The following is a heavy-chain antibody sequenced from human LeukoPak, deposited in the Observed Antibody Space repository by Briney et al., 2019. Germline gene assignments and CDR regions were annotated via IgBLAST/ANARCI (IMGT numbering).Heavy chain of an antibody. Sequence: ASVKVSCKASGYTFTGYYMHWVRQAPGQGLEWMGRINPNSGGTSYAQKFQGRVTLTRDTSITTAYMELTSLRSDDTAVYYCARDRGSGDVFDYWGQGTLVTVS. D-gene: IGHD3-10*01. V-gene: IGHV1-2*06. CDR2: INPNSGGT. CDR3: ARDRGSGDVFDY. CDR1: GYTFTGYY. J-gene: IGHJ4*02.